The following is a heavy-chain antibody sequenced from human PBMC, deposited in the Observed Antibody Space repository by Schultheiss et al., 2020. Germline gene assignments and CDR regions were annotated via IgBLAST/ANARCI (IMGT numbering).Heavy chain of an antibody. Sequence: GGSLRLSCAASGFTFSSYDMHWVRQATGKGLEWVSAIGTAGDTYYPGSVKGRFTISRENAKNSLYLQMNSLRAEDTAVYYCAKESAYCGGDCNSLLDYWGQGILVNGYS. J-gene: IGHJ4*02. D-gene: IGHD2-21*02. CDR1: GFTFSSYD. CDR3: AKESAYCGGDCNSLLDY. V-gene: IGHV3-13*04. CDR2: IGTAGDT.